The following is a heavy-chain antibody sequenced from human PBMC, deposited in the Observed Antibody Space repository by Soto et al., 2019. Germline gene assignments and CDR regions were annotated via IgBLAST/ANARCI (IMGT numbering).Heavy chain of an antibody. CDR3: ARWGDWLPLDY. CDR2: ISAYNGNT. CDR1: GYTFTSYG. J-gene: IGHJ4*02. Sequence: QVQLVQSGAEVKKPGASVKVSCKASGYTFTSYGISWERQAPGRGLEWMGWISAYNGNTNYAQKLQGRGTMTTDTSTSTADMELRSLRSDDTAVYYCARWGDWLPLDYWGQGTLVTVSS. D-gene: IGHD3-9*01. V-gene: IGHV1-18*01.